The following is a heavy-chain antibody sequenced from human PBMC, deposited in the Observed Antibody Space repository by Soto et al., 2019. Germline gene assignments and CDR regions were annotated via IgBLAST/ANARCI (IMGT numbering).Heavy chain of an antibody. CDR2: IYYSGST. CDR1: GGSISSGGYY. D-gene: IGHD3-3*01. J-gene: IGHJ5*02. Sequence: SETLSLTCTVSGGSISSGGYYCSWIRQHPGKGLEWIGYIYYSGSTYYNPSLKSRVTISVDTSKNQFSLKLSSVTAADTAVYYCARAYDFDTNWFDPWGQGTLVTVSS. CDR3: ARAYDFDTNWFDP. V-gene: IGHV4-31*03.